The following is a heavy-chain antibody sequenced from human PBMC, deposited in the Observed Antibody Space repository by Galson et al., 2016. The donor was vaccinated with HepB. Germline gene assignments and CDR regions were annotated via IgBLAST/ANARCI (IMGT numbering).Heavy chain of an antibody. V-gene: IGHV3-33*01. J-gene: IGHJ6*02. CDR2: VWYYGNKK. Sequence: SLRLSCAASGFAFSSYGMHWVRQAPGKGLEWVTVVWYYGNKKYYADSVKGRFTISRDNSKNTLYLQMTSLRAEDTAVYSFVRDRGEAAPRGMDVWGQGTTVIVSS. D-gene: IGHD6-13*01. CDR3: VRDRGEAAPRGMDV. CDR1: GFAFSSYG.